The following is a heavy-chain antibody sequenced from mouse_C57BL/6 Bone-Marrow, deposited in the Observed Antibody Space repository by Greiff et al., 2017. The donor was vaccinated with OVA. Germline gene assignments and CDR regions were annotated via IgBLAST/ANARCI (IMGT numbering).Heavy chain of an antibody. J-gene: IGHJ1*03. CDR1: GYTFTSYW. CDR3: ARYYYGCWYFDV. D-gene: IGHD1-2*01. V-gene: IGHV1-59*01. Sequence: QVQLQQPGAELVRPGTSVKLSCKASGYTFTSYWMHWVKQRPGQGLEWIGVIDPSDSYTNYNQKFKGKATLTVDTSSSTAYMQLSSLTSEDSAVDYCARYYYGCWYFDVWGTGTTVTVSS. CDR2: IDPSDSYT.